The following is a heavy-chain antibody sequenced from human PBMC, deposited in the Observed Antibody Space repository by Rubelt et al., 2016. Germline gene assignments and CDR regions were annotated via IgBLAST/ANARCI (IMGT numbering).Heavy chain of an antibody. V-gene: IGHV3-15*07. CDR2: IKSNSDGGTT. CDR3: ATNY. Sequence: EVQLVESGGDLVKPGGSLRLSCAASGFTFSNTWMNWVRQAPGKGLEWVGRIKSNSDGGTTDYADSVKGRFTISRDDSKNTLYLQMNSLKTEDTAMYYCATNYWGQGTLVTVSS. J-gene: IGHJ4*02. CDR1: GFTFSNTW.